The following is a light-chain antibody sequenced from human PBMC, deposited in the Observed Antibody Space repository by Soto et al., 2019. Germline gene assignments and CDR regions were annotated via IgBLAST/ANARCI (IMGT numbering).Light chain of an antibody. CDR1: QSVSSY. J-gene: IGKJ4*01. V-gene: IGKV3-11*01. CDR3: QQYGNSPLT. CDR2: DAS. Sequence: EIVLTQSPATLSLSPGERATLSCRASQSVSSYLAWYQQKPGQAPRLLIYDASNRATGIPARFSGSGSGTDFTLTISSLEPEDFEVYYCQQYGNSPLTFGGGTKVDIK.